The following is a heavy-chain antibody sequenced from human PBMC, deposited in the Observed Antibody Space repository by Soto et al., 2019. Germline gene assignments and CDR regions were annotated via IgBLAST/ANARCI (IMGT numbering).Heavy chain of an antibody. J-gene: IGHJ5*02. CDR3: ARSSPVVTAP. D-gene: IGHD2-21*02. CDR2: IYYSGST. CDR1: GGSISSGGYS. V-gene: IGHV4-31*11. Sequence: LSLTCAVSGGSISSGGYSWSWIRQPPGKGLEWIGYIYYSGSTYYNPSLKSRITISVDTSKNQFSLKLSSVTAADTAVYYCARSSPVVTAPWGQGTLVTVPQ.